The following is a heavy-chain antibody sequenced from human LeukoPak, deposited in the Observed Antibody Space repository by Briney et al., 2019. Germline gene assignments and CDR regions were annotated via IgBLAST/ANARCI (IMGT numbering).Heavy chain of an antibody. D-gene: IGHD6-13*01. Sequence: ASVKVSCKASGYTFTSYYMHWVRQAPGQGLEWMGIINPSGGSTSYAQKFQGRVAMTRDTSTSTVYMELSSLRSEDTAVYYCATSPKLARLGYWGQGTLVTVSS. CDR3: ATSPKLARLGY. V-gene: IGHV1-46*01. CDR2: INPSGGST. J-gene: IGHJ4*02. CDR1: GYTFTSYY.